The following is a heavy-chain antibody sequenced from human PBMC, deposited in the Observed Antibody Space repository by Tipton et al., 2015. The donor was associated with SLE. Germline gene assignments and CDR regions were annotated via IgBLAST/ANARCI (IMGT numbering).Heavy chain of an antibody. J-gene: IGHJ6*03. CDR3: ARGRPRATQAWGGYYYYMDV. CDR2: INHSGST. V-gene: IGHV4-34*01. CDR1: GGSFSGYY. D-gene: IGHD3-16*01. Sequence: TLSLTCAVYGGSFSGYYWSWIRQPPGKGLEWIGEINHSGSTNYNPSLKSQITISVDTSKNQFSLRLSSATAADTAVYYCARGRPRATQAWGGYYYYMDVWGKGTTVTVSS.